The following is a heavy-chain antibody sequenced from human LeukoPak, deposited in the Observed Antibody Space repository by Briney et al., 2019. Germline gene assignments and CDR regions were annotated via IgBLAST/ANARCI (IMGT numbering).Heavy chain of an antibody. CDR3: ARDGGLYCGGDCYSLNY. D-gene: IGHD2-21*02. V-gene: IGHV1-46*01. CDR1: GYTFTSYY. Sequence: GASVKVSCKASGYTFTSYYMHWVRQAPGQGLEWMGIINPSGGSTSYAQKFQGRVTMTRDTSTSTVYMELSSPRSEDTAVYYCARDGGLYCGGDCYSLNYWGQGTLVTVSS. CDR2: INPSGGST. J-gene: IGHJ4*02.